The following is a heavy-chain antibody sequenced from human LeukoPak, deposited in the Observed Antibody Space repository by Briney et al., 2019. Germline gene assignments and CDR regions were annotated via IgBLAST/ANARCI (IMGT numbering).Heavy chain of an antibody. CDR2: IKSKTDGGTT. CDR1: GFTFSNAW. CDR3: TGSGYSGYDFEDY. J-gene: IGHJ4*02. Sequence: GGSLRLSCAASGFTFSNAWMSWVRQAPGKGLEWVGRIKSKTDGGTTDYAAPVKGRFTISRDDSKNTLYLQMNSLKTEDTAVYYCTGSGYSGYDFEDYWGQGTLVTVSS. D-gene: IGHD5-12*01. V-gene: IGHV3-15*01.